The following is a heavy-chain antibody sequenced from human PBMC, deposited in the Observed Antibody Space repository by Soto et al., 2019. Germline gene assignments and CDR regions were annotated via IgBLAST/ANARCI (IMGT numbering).Heavy chain of an antibody. Sequence: GGSLRLSCAASGFTFYIYAMSWVRQAPGKGLEWVSGIFGNGGGISYADSVKGRFTISRDNSNNMLYLQMHSLRAEDTAVYYCAKDRQPDGLWPFDHWGQGTLVTVSS. CDR3: AKDRQPDGLWPFDH. J-gene: IGHJ4*02. CDR2: IFGNGGGI. D-gene: IGHD2-8*01. CDR1: GFTFYIYA. V-gene: IGHV3-23*01.